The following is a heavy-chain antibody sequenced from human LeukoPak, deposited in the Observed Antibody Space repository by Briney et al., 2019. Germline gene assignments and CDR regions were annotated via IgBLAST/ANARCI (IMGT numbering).Heavy chain of an antibody. CDR1: GFTVSSNS. V-gene: IGHV3-53*01. J-gene: IGHJ4*02. D-gene: IGHD5-12*01. CDR2: IYGGGST. CDR3: ARHSGNSGSYYFDN. Sequence: PGGSLRLSCAASGFTVSSNSVSWVRQAPGKGLEWVSLIYGGGSTYYADSVKGRFTISRDNSKNTLYLQMNSLRPEDTAVYYCARHSGNSGSYYFDNWGQGTLVTVSS.